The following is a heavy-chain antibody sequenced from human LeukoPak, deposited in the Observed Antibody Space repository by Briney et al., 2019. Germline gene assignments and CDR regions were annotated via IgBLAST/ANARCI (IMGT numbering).Heavy chain of an antibody. D-gene: IGHD6-13*01. Sequence: GGSLRLSCAASGFTFDDYAMHWVRQAPGEGLEWVSGISWNSGSIGYADSVKGRFTISRDNAKNSLYLQMNSLRAEDTALYYCAKDMNSYSSSSYCDYWGQGTLVTVSS. CDR3: AKDMNSYSSSSYCDY. CDR1: GFTFDDYA. J-gene: IGHJ4*02. V-gene: IGHV3-9*01. CDR2: ISWNSGSI.